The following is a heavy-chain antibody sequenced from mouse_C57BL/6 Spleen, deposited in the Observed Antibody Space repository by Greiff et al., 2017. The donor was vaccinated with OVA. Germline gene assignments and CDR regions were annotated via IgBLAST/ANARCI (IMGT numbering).Heavy chain of an antibody. Sequence: DVMLVESGGDLVKPGGSLKLSCAASGFTFSSYGMSWVRQTPDKRLEWVATISSGGSYTYYPDSVKGRFTISRDNAKNTLYLQMSSLKSEDTAMYYCARVITTVVATDDFDVWGTGTTVTVSS. CDR1: GFTFSSYG. CDR3: ARVITTVVATDDFDV. D-gene: IGHD1-1*01. J-gene: IGHJ1*03. CDR2: ISSGGSYT. V-gene: IGHV5-6*02.